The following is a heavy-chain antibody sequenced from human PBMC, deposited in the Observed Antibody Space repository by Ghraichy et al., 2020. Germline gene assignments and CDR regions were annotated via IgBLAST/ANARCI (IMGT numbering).Heavy chain of an antibody. CDR1: GGSISSYY. J-gene: IGHJ4*02. CDR2: IYYSGST. Sequence: SETLSLTCTVSGGSISSYYWSWIRQPPGKGLEWIGYIYYSGSTNYNPSLKSRVTISVDTSKNQFSLKLSSVTAADTAVYYCARERYYYGSGSYYTDYWGQGTLVTVSS. V-gene: IGHV4-59*01. D-gene: IGHD3-10*01. CDR3: ARERYYYGSGSYYTDY.